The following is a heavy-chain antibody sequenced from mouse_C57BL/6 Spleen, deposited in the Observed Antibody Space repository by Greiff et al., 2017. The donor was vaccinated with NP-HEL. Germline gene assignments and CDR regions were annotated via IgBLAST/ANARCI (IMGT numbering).Heavy chain of an antibody. J-gene: IGHJ4*01. V-gene: IGHV1-26*01. CDR1: GYTFTDYY. Sequence: VQLQQSGPELVKPGASVKISCKASGYTFTDYYMNWVKQSHGKSLEWIGDINPNNGGTSYNQKFKGKATLTVDKSSSTAYMELRSLTSEDSAVYYCARMDGNGAMDYWGQGTSVTVSS. D-gene: IGHD2-1*01. CDR3: ARMDGNGAMDY. CDR2: INPNNGGT.